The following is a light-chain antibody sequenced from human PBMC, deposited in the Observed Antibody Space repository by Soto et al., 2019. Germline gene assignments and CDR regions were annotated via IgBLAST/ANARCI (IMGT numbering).Light chain of an antibody. CDR1: QSVSSSY. CDR3: QQDGSSPRT. Sequence: DIVLTQSPGTLSLSPGERATLSCRASQSVSSSYLAWYQPKPGQAPRLLIYGASCRATGIPDRFNGSGSGTDYTLTISRLKPEDFAVYSCQQDGSSPRTFGQGTKVEIK. J-gene: IGKJ1*01. CDR2: GAS. V-gene: IGKV3-20*01.